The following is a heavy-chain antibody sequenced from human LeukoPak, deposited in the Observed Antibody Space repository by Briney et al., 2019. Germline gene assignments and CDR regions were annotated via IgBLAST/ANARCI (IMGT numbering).Heavy chain of an antibody. D-gene: IGHD2-2*01. V-gene: IGHV4-39*07. CDR2: IYYSGST. CDR3: AGGKLSSIVVVPAAPRWFDP. J-gene: IGHJ5*02. CDR1: GGSISSSSYY. Sequence: PSETLSLTCTVSGGSISSSSYYWGWIRQPPEKGLEWIGSIYYSGSTYYNPSLKSRVTISVDTSKNQFSLKLSSVTAADTAVYYCAGGKLSSIVVVPAAPRWFDPWGQGTLVTVSS.